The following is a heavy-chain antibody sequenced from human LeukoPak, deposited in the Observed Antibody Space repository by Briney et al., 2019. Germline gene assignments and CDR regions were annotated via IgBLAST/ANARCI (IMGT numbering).Heavy chain of an antibody. D-gene: IGHD5-24*01. J-gene: IGHJ6*02. CDR3: ARGTGEMATSYYYYYGMDV. CDR1: GGTFSSYA. Sequence: SVKVSCKASGGTFSSYAISWVRQAPGQGLEWMGGIIPIFGTANYAQKFQGRVTITADESTSTAYMELSSPRSEDTAVYYCARGTGEMATSYYYYYGMDVWGQGTTVTVSS. CDR2: IIPIFGTA. V-gene: IGHV1-69*13.